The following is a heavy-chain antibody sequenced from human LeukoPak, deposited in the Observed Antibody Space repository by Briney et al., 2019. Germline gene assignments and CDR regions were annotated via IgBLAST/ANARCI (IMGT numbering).Heavy chain of an antibody. CDR2: ISGSGGST. V-gene: IGHV3-23*01. J-gene: IGHJ4*02. CDR3: AKDPDIVVVPAALDY. D-gene: IGHD2-2*01. CDR1: GFTFSSYA. Sequence: GGSPRLSCAASGFTFSSYAMSWVRQAPGKGLEWVSAISGSGGSTYYADSVKGRFTISRDNSKNTLYLQMNSLRAEDTAVYYCAKDPDIVVVPAALDYWGQGTLVTVSS.